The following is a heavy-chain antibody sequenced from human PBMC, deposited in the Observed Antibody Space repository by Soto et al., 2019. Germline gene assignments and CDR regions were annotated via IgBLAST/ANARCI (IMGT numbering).Heavy chain of an antibody. Sequence: GASVKVSCKASGYTFTSYYMHWVRQAPGQGLEWMGIINPSGGSTSYAQKFQGRVTMTRDTSTSTVYMELSSLRSDDTAVYYCTRDHYGRGFNSGAFDSWGQGTLVTVSS. V-gene: IGHV1-46*03. CDR2: INPSGGST. CDR3: TRDHYGRGFNSGAFDS. J-gene: IGHJ4*02. D-gene: IGHD5-18*01. CDR1: GYTFTSYY.